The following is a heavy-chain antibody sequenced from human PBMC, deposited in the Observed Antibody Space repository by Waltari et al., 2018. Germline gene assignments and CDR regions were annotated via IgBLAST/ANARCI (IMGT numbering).Heavy chain of an antibody. CDR1: GLTGYTFPNAW. Sequence: EVQLVESGGGLVEPGGSHRLSCAASGLTGYTFPNAWMNWVRQGTGKGWGWVARRRAKAEGATVDDAAPVKGRFTISRDDSKTTLFLQMNSLKTEDTAVYYCTIDTVDPLAQIDYWGRGTLVTVSS. D-gene: IGHD4-4*01. V-gene: IGHV3-15*01. CDR2: RRAKAEGATV. J-gene: IGHJ4*02. CDR3: TIDTVDPLAQIDY.